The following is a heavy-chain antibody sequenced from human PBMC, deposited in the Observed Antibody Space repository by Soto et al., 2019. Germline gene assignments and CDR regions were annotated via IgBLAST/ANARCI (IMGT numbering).Heavy chain of an antibody. CDR1: GGTFSSYA. J-gene: IGHJ4*02. Sequence: QVQLVQSGAEVKKPGSSVKVSCKASGGTFSSYAISWVRQAPGQGLEWMGGIIPIFGTANYAQKFQGRVTITADDSTSEAYMELSSLRSEDTAVYYCARVPWKVQLERRGGVHVDYGGQGTLVTVSS. V-gene: IGHV1-69*12. CDR2: IIPIFGTA. D-gene: IGHD1-1*01. CDR3: ARVPWKVQLERRGGVHVDY.